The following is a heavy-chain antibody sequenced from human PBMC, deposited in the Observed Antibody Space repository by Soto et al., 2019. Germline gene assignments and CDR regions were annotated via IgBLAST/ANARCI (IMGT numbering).Heavy chain of an antibody. V-gene: IGHV1-3*01. D-gene: IGHD3-10*01. Sequence: QVQLVQSGAEVKKPGASVKVPCKASGYNFTDYALHWVRQAPGQGLEWMGWINPDNSNTKYSQKFQARVTISSDTSPNTAYMELRSLTSEDTAVYYCAVVFYYYGSGSDSWGQGTLVIASS. CDR1: GYNFTDYA. CDR3: AVVFYYYGSGSDS. J-gene: IGHJ5*02. CDR2: INPDNSNT.